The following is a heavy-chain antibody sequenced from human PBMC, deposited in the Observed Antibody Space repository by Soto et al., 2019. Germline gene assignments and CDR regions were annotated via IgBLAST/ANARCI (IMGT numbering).Heavy chain of an antibody. V-gene: IGHV3-23*01. D-gene: IGHD6-13*01. CDR1: GFTFSAYA. CDR2: ISGSGGST. J-gene: IGHJ4*02. Sequence: EVQLLESGGGLVQPGGSLRLSCAASGFTFSAYAMSWVRQAPGKGLEWVSAISGSGGSTYYADSVKGRFTISRDNSKNTLYLQMNSMRAEDTAVYYCAKTPVADAAAGRRVGGYFDYWGQGTLVTVSS. CDR3: AKTPVADAAAGRRVGGYFDY.